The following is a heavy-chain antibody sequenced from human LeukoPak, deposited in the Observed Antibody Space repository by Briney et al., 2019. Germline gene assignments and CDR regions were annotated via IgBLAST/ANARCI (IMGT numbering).Heavy chain of an antibody. CDR1: GFTFSTYW. Sequence: GESLRLSCAASGFTFSTYWMHWVRQVPGKGLVWVSRINSDGSTADYADAVKGRFTISRDNAKNTLYLEMNSLRADDTGLYYCAPEGGSSYDYWGQGTLVTVSS. CDR3: APEGGSSYDY. CDR2: INSDGSTA. V-gene: IGHV3-74*01. D-gene: IGHD5-18*01. J-gene: IGHJ4*02.